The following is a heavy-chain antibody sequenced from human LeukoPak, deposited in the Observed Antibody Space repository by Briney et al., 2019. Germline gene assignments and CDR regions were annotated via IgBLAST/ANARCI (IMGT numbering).Heavy chain of an antibody. CDR3: ARVKYYYDSSGYEVEAFDI. CDR1: GYPFTSYD. CDR2: MNPNSGNT. Sequence: ASVEVSFKASGYPFTSYDIKWVRRATGQGVEGMGWMNPNSGNTGYAQKFQGRVTMTTHTSISTAYMELSSLRSEDTAVYYCARVKYYYDSSGYEVEAFDIWGQGTMVTVSS. D-gene: IGHD3-22*01. V-gene: IGHV1-8*01. J-gene: IGHJ3*02.